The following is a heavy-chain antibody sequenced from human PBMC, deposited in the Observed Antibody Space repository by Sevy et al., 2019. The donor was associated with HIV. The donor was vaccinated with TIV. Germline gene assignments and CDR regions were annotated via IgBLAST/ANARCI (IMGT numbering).Heavy chain of an antibody. J-gene: IGHJ3*02. CDR3: ARDAGDGEDSNDAFDI. CDR1: GFTFSSYG. Sequence: GGSLRLSCAASGFTFSSYGMHWVRQAPGKGLEWVAVIWYDGSNKYYADSVKGRFTISRDNSKNTLYLQMNSLRAEDTAVYYCARDAGDGEDSNDAFDIWGQGTMVTVSS. D-gene: IGHD4-4*01. CDR2: IWYDGSNK. V-gene: IGHV3-33*01.